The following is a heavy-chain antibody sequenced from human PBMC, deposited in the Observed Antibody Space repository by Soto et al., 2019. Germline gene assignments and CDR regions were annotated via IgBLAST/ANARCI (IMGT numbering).Heavy chain of an antibody. J-gene: IGHJ4*02. D-gene: IGHD3-9*01. CDR1: GFTFSSYA. CDR3: AKDHRDYDILTGYYPFSDY. Sequence: QPGGSLRLSCAASGFTFSSYAMSWVRQAPGQGLEWVSARSGSGGSTYYADSVKGRFTISRDNSKNTLYLQMNSLRAEDTAVYYCAKDHRDYDILTGYYPFSDYWGQGTLVTVSS. V-gene: IGHV3-23*01. CDR2: RSGSGGST.